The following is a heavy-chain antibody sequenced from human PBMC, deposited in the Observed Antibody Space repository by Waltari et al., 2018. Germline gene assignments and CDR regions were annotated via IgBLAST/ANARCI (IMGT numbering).Heavy chain of an antibody. J-gene: IGHJ4*02. CDR3: ARIPTGPDPAGFDY. V-gene: IGHV4-59*01. Sequence: QVQLQESGPGLVKPSETLSLTCTVSGGTISSYYWTWIRHPPGKGLEWIGYIYYSGSTNYNPSLKSRVTISVDTSKNQFSLKLSSVTAADTAVYYCARIPTGPDPAGFDYWGQGTLVTVSS. CDR1: GGTISSYY. D-gene: IGHD4-4*01. CDR2: IYYSGST.